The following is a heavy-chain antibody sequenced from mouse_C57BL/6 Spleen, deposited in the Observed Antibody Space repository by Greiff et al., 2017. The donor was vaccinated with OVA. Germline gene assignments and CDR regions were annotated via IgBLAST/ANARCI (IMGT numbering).Heavy chain of an antibody. J-gene: IGHJ2*01. CDR2: IDPSDSYT. CDR3: ARWYGSSLYDY. D-gene: IGHD1-1*01. Sequence: QVQLQQPGAELVMPGASVKLSCKASGYTFTSYWMHWVKQRPGQGLEWIGEIDPSDSYTNYNQKFKGKSTLTVDKSSSTAYMQLSSLTSEDSAVYYCARWYGSSLYDYWGQGTTLTVSS. CDR1: GYTFTSYW. V-gene: IGHV1-69*01.